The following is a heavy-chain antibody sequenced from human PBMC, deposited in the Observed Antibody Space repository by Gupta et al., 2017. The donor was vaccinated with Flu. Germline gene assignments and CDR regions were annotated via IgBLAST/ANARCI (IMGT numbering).Heavy chain of an antibody. CDR3: AKGLGDSPHYYYGMDV. J-gene: IGHJ6*02. Sequence: QEQLVESGGGLVQPGKSLRPSCEVSGFTFRSYAMHWVRQAPGKGLEWVGLISFDGNSKYYADSVRGRFTISRDNSRNTLSLQLNKLKLEDTAVYYCAKGLGDSPHYYYGMDVWGQGTTVTVSS. V-gene: IGHV3-30*18. D-gene: IGHD3-10*01. CDR2: ISFDGNSK. CDR1: GFTFRSYA.